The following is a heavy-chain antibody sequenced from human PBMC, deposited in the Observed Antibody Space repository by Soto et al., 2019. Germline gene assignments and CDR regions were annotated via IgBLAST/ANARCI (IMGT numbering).Heavy chain of an antibody. Sequence: ASVKVSCKASGGTFSSYAISWVRQAPGQGLEWMGGIIPIFGTANYAQKFQGRVTITADKSTSTAYMELSSLRSEDTAVYYCARAYYYDSSGYYQAPFDIWGQGTMVTVSS. D-gene: IGHD3-22*01. J-gene: IGHJ3*02. CDR1: GGTFSSYA. V-gene: IGHV1-69*06. CDR2: IIPIFGTA. CDR3: ARAYYYDSSGYYQAPFDI.